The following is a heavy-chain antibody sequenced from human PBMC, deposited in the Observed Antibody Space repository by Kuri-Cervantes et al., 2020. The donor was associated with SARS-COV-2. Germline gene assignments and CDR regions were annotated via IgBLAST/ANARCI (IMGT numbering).Heavy chain of an antibody. CDR1: GFTFSDYY. Sequence: GGFLRLPCAASGFTFSDYYMSWIRQAPGKGMEWVSYISSSGSTIYYADSVKGRFTISRDNAKNSLYLQMNSLRAEDTAVYYCARVRSWDEYFDYWGQGTLVTVSS. J-gene: IGHJ4*02. D-gene: IGHD6-13*01. CDR2: ISSSGSTI. V-gene: IGHV3-11*04. CDR3: ARVRSWDEYFDY.